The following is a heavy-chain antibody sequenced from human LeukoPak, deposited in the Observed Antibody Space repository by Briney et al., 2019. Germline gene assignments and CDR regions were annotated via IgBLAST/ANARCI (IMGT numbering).Heavy chain of an antibody. D-gene: IGHD2-15*01. CDR2: INPNSGGT. Sequence: ASVKVSCKASGYTFNGYYKHWVRQAPGQGLEWMGWINPNSGGTNYAQKFQGRVTMTRDTSISTAYMELSRLRSDDTAVYYCARGRRYCNGGSCYFDYWGQGTLVTVSS. CDR3: ARGRRYCNGGSCYFDY. J-gene: IGHJ4*02. V-gene: IGHV1-2*02. CDR1: GYTFNGYY.